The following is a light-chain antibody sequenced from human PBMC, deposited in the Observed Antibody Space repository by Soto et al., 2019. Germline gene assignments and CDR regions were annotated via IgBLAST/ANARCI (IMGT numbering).Light chain of an antibody. CDR2: EAS. J-gene: IGKJ1*01. V-gene: IGKV3D-20*01. CDR3: QQYGSSPET. Sequence: EIVLTQSPATLSLSPGERATLSCRASQSVSSYLAWYQQRPGQAPRLLIYEASNRSTGIPARFSGSGSGTDFTLTISRLEPEDFAVYYCQQYGSSPETFGQGTKVDIK. CDR1: QSVSSY.